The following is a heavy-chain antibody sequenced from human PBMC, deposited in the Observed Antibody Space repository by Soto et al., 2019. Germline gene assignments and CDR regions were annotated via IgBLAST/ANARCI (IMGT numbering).Heavy chain of an antibody. D-gene: IGHD3-22*01. J-gene: IGHJ4*02. V-gene: IGHV4-59*01. CDR2: IYYSGST. Sequence: SETLSLTCTVSGGSIISYYWSWIRQPPGKGLEWIGYIYYSGSTNYNPSLKSRVTISVDTSKNQFSLKLSSVTAADTAVYYCARDVDYYDSSGYFDYWGQGTLVTVSS. CDR3: ARDVDYYDSSGYFDY. CDR1: GGSIISYY.